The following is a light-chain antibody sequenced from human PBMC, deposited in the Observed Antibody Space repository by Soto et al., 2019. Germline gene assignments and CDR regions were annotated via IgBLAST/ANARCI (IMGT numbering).Light chain of an antibody. V-gene: IGLV2-14*01. Sequence: QSALTQPASVSGSPGQSITISCAGTSSNVGGYKSVSWYQQHPGKAPKLMIYDVSERPSGVSNRFSGSKSGNTASLTISGLQAEDESEYYCSSYTSSTNTPVIFGGGTKLTVL. J-gene: IGLJ2*01. CDR3: SSYTSSTNTPVI. CDR2: DVS. CDR1: SSNVGGYKS.